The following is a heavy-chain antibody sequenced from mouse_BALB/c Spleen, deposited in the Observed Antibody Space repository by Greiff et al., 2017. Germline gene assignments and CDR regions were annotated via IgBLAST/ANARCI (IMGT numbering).Heavy chain of an antibody. J-gene: IGHJ4*01. V-gene: IGHV5-17*02. Sequence: EVKLVESGGGLVQPGGSRKLSCAASGFTFSSFGMHWVRQAPEKGLEWVAYISSGSSTIYYADTVKGRFTISRDNPKNTLFLQMTSLRSEDTAMYYCARSRKGHAMDYWGQGTSVTVSS. CDR2: ISSGSSTI. CDR3: ARSRKGHAMDY. CDR1: GFTFSSFG.